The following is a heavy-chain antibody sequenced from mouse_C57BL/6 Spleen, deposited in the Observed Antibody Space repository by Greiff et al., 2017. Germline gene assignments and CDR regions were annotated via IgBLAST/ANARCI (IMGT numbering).Heavy chain of an antibody. V-gene: IGHV2-2*01. CDR3: ARLTVVAHMDY. D-gene: IGHD1-1*01. Sequence: VKLVESGPGLVQPSQSLSITCTVSGFSLTSYGVHWVRQSPGKGLEWLGAIWSGGSTDYNAAFISRLSISKDNSKSQVFFKMSRLQADDTAIYYWARLTVVAHMDYWGQGTSVTVSS. CDR1: GFSLTSYG. CDR2: IWSGGST. J-gene: IGHJ4*01.